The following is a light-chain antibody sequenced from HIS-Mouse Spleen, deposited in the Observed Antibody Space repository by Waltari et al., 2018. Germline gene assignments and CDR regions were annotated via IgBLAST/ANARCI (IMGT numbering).Light chain of an antibody. CDR2: GVS. V-gene: IGLV2-8*01. CDR1: SSDVGGYNY. CDR3: SSYAGSNNVV. J-gene: IGLJ2*01. Sequence: QSALTQPPSASGSPGQSVTISCTGTSSDVGGYNYVSWYQQHPGKAPELMICGVSNRPSGVPARFSGSNSGNTASLTVSGLQAEDEADYYCSSYAGSNNVVFGGGTKLTVL.